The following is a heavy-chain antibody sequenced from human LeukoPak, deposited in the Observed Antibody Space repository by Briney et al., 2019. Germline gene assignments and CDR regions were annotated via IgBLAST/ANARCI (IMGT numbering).Heavy chain of an antibody. CDR2: INHSGST. CDR3: ARLEWLRFGRAQNDN. V-gene: IGHV4-34*01. D-gene: IGHD5-12*01. CDR1: GGSFSGYY. Sequence: SETLSLTCAVYGGSFSGYYWSWIRQPPGKGLEWIGEINHSGSTNYNPSLKSRVTISVDTSKNQFSLKLSSVTAADTAVYYCARLEWLRFGRAQNDNWGQGTLVTVSS. J-gene: IGHJ4*02.